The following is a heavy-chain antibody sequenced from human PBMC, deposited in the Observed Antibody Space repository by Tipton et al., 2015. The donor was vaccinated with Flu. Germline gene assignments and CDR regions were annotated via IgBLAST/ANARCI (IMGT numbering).Heavy chain of an antibody. CDR3: ARAVGPQMKVTEGMDV. CDR1: GGSIRSSSYF. J-gene: IGHJ6*02. D-gene: IGHD2-21*02. V-gene: IGHV4-39*06. CDR2: IYYTGST. Sequence: LRLSCTVSGGSIRSSSYFWAWIRQSPGKGLEWIGTIYYTGSTYYNVSLKSRATISVATSKNQFPLKLSSVTADDTAEYYCARAVGPQMKVTEGMDVWG.